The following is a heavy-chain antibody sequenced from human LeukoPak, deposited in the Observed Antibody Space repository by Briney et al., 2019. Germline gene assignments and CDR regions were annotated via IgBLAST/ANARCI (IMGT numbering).Heavy chain of an antibody. CDR1: GFTFRSYS. D-gene: IGHD6-19*01. V-gene: IGHV3-21*04. CDR2: ISSSSSYI. J-gene: IGHJ4*02. CDR3: ARSWSGWNW. Sequence: GGSVRLSCAASGFTFRSYSMNWVRQARGRGLEWVTSISSSSSYIYYADSVKGRFTISRDNAKNSLYLQMNSLRDEDAAVYYCARSWSGWNWWRQGTLVTVSS.